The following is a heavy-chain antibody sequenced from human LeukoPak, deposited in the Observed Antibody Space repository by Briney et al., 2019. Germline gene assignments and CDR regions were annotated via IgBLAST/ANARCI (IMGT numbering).Heavy chain of an antibody. D-gene: IGHD4-17*01. Sequence: GRSLRLSCAASGFTFSGYGMHWVRQAPGKGLEWVAVIWYDGSNKYYADSVKGRFTISRDNSKNTLYLQMNSLRAEDTAVYYCAKDLGYGDYVYYFDYWGQGTLVTVSS. V-gene: IGHV3-33*06. CDR2: IWYDGSNK. CDR3: AKDLGYGDYVYYFDY. CDR1: GFTFSGYG. J-gene: IGHJ4*02.